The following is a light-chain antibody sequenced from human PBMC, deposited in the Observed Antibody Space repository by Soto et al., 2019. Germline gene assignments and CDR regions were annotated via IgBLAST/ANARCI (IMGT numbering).Light chain of an antibody. J-gene: IGKJ5*01. CDR3: QQYGTSPT. V-gene: IGKV3-20*01. Sequence: EIVLTQSPGTLSLFPGERATLSCRASQSLITRYLAWYQQEPGQAPRLLIYGASSRATGIPDRFSGSGSGTDFTLTISRLEPEDFAVYSCQQYGTSPTFGQGTRLEIK. CDR1: QSLITRY. CDR2: GAS.